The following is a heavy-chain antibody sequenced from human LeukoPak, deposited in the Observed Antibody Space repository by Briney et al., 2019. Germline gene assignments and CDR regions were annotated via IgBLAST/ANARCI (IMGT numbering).Heavy chain of an antibody. D-gene: IGHD3-3*01. J-gene: IGHJ4*02. Sequence: SQTLSLTCTVSGGSISSGSYYWSWIRQPAGKGLEWIGRIYTSGSTNYNPSLKSRVTISVDTSKNQFSLKLGSVTAADTAVYYCARGEWPSPFDYWGQGTLVTVSS. CDR2: IYTSGST. CDR3: ARGEWPSPFDY. V-gene: IGHV4-61*02. CDR1: GGSISSGSYY.